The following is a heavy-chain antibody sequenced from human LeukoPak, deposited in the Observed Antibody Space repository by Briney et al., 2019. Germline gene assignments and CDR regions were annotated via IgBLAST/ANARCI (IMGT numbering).Heavy chain of an antibody. CDR3: ARHEPKVKHNYFDY. V-gene: IGHV4-31*03. Sequence: PSETLSLTCTVSGVSISSGGYYWSWLRQHPGKGLEWIGYIYYSGSTYYNPSLKSRVTISVDTSKNQFSLKLSSVTAADTAVYYCARHEPKVKHNYFDYWGQGTLVTVSS. D-gene: IGHD2-21*01. CDR1: GVSISSGGYY. CDR2: IYYSGST. J-gene: IGHJ4*02.